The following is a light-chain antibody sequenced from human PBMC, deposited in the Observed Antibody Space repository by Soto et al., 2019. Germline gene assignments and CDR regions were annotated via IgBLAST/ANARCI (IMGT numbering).Light chain of an antibody. V-gene: IGLV1-47*02. Sequence: QSVLTQPPSASGPPGQGVTIYCSGSTSNIGSNFVYWYQQLPGMAPKLLIYNNNERPSGVPDRFSGSKSGTSASLAISGLRSEDEAHYFCAAWDDSLNGLTFGGGTKVTVL. CDR2: NNN. CDR1: TSNIGSNF. J-gene: IGLJ2*01. CDR3: AAWDDSLNGLT.